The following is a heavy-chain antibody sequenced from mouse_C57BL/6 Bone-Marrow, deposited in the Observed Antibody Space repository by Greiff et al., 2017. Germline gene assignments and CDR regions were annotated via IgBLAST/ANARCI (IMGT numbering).Heavy chain of an antibody. V-gene: IGHV1-4*01. CDR2: INPSSGYT. CDR3: ARSDGTVTDY. J-gene: IGHJ2*01. D-gene: IGHD2-10*02. Sequence: VQLQQSGAELARPGASVKMSCKASGYTLTSYTMHWVKQRPGQGLEWIGYINPSSGYTKYNQKFKDKATLTADKSSSTAYMQLSSLTSEDSAVYYCARSDGTVTDYWGQGTTLTVSS. CDR1: GYTLTSYT.